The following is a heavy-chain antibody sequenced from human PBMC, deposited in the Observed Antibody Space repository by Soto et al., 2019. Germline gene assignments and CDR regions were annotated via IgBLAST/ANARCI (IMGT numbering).Heavy chain of an antibody. CDR2: ISYDGSNK. D-gene: IGHD6-19*01. V-gene: IGHV3-30-3*01. CDR3: AREVGSSGWYGGNWFDP. J-gene: IGHJ5*02. CDR1: GFTFSSYA. Sequence: GGSLRLSCAASGFTFSSYAMHWVRQAPGKGLEWVAVISYDGSNKYYADSVKGRFTISRDNSKNTLYLQMNSLRAEDTAVYYCAREVGSSGWYGGNWFDPWGQGTLVTVSS.